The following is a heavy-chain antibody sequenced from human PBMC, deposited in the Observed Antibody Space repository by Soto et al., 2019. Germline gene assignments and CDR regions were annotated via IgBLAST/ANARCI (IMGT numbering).Heavy chain of an antibody. CDR3: SGGYASGIYYD. CDR2: ISSTSKNTI. D-gene: IGHD3-10*01. J-gene: IGHJ4*02. Sequence: EVQLVESGGGLVQPGGSLRLSCAASGFSFSSYSLTWVRQAPGKGLECVSYISSTSKNTIYYADSVTGRFTISRDNAQNSLYLQMNGLGVEDTAVYYCSGGYASGIYYDWCQGTVVTVSS. CDR1: GFSFSSYS. V-gene: IGHV3-48*01.